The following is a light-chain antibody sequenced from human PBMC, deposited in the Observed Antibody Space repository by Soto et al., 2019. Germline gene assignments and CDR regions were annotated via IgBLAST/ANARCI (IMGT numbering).Light chain of an antibody. CDR1: GSDIATYNF. Sequence: QSALTQHASVSGSPGQSITISCTGSGSDIATYNFVSWYQQHTDKAPKLIIYEVTKRPSGVSDRFSGSKSGNAASLTISGLQLEDEADYYCSSYTSHNIVVFGGGTKVTVL. CDR2: EVT. V-gene: IGLV2-14*01. J-gene: IGLJ2*01. CDR3: SSYTSHNIVV.